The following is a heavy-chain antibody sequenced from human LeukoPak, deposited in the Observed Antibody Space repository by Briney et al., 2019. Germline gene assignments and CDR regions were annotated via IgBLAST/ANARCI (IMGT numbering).Heavy chain of an antibody. CDR2: IYYSGST. Sequence: PSETLSLTCTVSGGSISSSSYYWGWIRQPPGKGLEWIGSIYYSGSTYYNPSLKSRVTISVDTSKNQFSLKLSSVTAADTAVYYCASVDWLFHRGDYWGQGTLVTVSS. J-gene: IGHJ4*02. V-gene: IGHV4-39*01. CDR1: GGSISSSSYY. CDR3: ASVDWLFHRGDY. D-gene: IGHD3-9*01.